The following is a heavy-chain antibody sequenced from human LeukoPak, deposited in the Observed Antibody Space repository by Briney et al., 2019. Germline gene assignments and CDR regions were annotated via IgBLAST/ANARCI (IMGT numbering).Heavy chain of an antibody. V-gene: IGHV1-69*04. CDR1: GGTFSSYA. Sequence: SVKVSCKASGGTFSSYAISWVRQAPGQGLEWMGRIIPILGIADYAQKFQGRVTITADKSTSTAYMELSSLRSEDTAVYYCARGDIEVAGTLDSWGQGTLVTVSS. J-gene: IGHJ4*02. CDR2: IIPILGIA. D-gene: IGHD6-19*01. CDR3: ARGDIEVAGTLDS.